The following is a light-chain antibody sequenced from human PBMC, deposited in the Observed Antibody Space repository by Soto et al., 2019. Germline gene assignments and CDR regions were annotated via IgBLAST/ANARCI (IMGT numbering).Light chain of an antibody. J-gene: IGKJ3*01. Sequence: EIVLTQSPGTLSLSPGERAALSCRASQSVSGSYVAWYQQKPGQAPRLLIYGASNRATSIPDRFSGSGSGTDFTLTITRLEPEDFAVYSCQQYGRSPFTFGPGTKVDIK. CDR3: QQYGRSPFT. CDR1: QSVSGSY. CDR2: GAS. V-gene: IGKV3-20*01.